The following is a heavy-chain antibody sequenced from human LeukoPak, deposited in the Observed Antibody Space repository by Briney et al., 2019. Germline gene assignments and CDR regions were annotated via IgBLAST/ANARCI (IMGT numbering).Heavy chain of an antibody. CDR1: GFTFSSYG. V-gene: IGHV3-23*01. Sequence: GGTLRLSCAASGFTFSSYGMSWVRQAPGKGLEWVSAISGSGGSTYYADSVKGRFTISRDNSKNTLYLQMNSLRAEDTAVYYCAKGGRYDSSGYPYYFDYWGQGTLVTVSS. CDR3: AKGGRYDSSGYPYYFDY. J-gene: IGHJ4*02. CDR2: ISGSGGST. D-gene: IGHD3-22*01.